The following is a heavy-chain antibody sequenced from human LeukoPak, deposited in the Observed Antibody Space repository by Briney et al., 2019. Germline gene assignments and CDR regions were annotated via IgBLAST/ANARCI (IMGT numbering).Heavy chain of an antibody. CDR3: ARGDVSYGYADWFDP. CDR1: GGSISSYY. Sequence: SETLSLTCTVSGGSISSYYWSWIRQPAGKGLEWIGRIYTSGSTNYNPSLKSRVTMSVDTSKNQFSLKLSSVTAADTAVYYCARGDVSYGYADWFDPWGQGTLVTVSS. CDR2: IYTSGST. D-gene: IGHD5-18*01. J-gene: IGHJ5*02. V-gene: IGHV4-4*07.